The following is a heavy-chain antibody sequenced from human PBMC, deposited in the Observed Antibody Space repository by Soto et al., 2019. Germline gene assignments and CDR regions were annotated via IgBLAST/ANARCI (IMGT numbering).Heavy chain of an antibody. V-gene: IGHV3-53*05. CDR3: AKGGRQWLVTSDFNY. CDR2: IYSGGAT. CDR1: GFSVSSSH. D-gene: IGHD6-19*01. J-gene: IGHJ4*02. Sequence: PGGSLRLSCAASGFSVSSSHMIWVRQAPGKGLEWVSVIYSGGATYYAVSVKGRFTISRDSSKNTVSLEMTSLRAEDTAVYYCAKGGRQWLVTSDFNYWGQGALVTVSS.